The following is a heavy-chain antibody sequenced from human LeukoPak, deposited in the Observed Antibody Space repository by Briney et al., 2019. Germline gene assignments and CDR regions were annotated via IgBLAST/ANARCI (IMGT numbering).Heavy chain of an antibody. CDR2: ISSSSSYI. J-gene: IGHJ4*02. V-gene: IGHV3-21*01. D-gene: IGHD2-15*01. CDR1: GFTFSSYS. Sequence: GGSLRLSCAASGFTFSSYSMNWVRQAPGKGLEWVSSISSSSSYIYYADSVKGRFTISRDNAKNSLYLQMNSLRAEDTAVYYCTTEELGYCSGGSCYSDYWGQGTLVTVSS. CDR3: TTEELGYCSGGSCYSDY.